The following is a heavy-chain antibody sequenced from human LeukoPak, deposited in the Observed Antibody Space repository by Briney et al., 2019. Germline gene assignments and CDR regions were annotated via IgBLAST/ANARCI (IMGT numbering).Heavy chain of an antibody. CDR3: AREYYDFLTGYYSILFDS. V-gene: IGHV3-72*01. J-gene: IGHJ4*02. D-gene: IGHD3-9*01. CDR2: TRNKANSYTT. Sequence: GGSLRLSCEVSGFTSGTNGLTYGLHWIRQAPGKGLEWVGRTRNKANSYTTEYAASVKGRFTISRDDSKNSLYLQMNSLKTEDTAVYYCAREYYDFLTGYYSILFDSWGQGTLVTVSS. CDR1: GFTSGTNGLTYG.